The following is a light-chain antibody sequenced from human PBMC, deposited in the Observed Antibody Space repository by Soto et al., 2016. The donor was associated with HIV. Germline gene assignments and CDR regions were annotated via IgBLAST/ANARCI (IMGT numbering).Light chain of an antibody. V-gene: IGLV3-21*01. CDR3: QAWDSFVV. CDR1: NIGSKS. CDR2: DDS. J-gene: IGLJ2*01. Sequence: SYVLTQPPSVSVAPGKTARITCGGNNIGSKSVHWYQQKPGQAPVLVVYDDSDRPSGIPERFSGSNSGNTATLTISGTQAMDKADYYCQAWDSFVVFGGGTKLTVL.